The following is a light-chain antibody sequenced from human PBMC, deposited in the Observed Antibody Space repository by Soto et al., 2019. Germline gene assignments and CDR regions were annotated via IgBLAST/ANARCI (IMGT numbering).Light chain of an antibody. Sequence: NVFTQSPTSLSLAPRERGTPSCQASQSVSTSLAWYQQKPGQAPRLLIYDSSNRATGIPARFSGSGSGTDFTLTISSLEPEDFAVYYCQQRSNWPPVTFGGGTKVDI. J-gene: IGKJ4*01. CDR2: DSS. CDR3: QQRSNWPPVT. CDR1: QSVSTS. V-gene: IGKV3-11*01.